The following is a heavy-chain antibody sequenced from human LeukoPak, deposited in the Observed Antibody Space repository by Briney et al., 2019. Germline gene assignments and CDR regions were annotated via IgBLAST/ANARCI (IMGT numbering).Heavy chain of an antibody. CDR1: GFTFSSYG. CDR3: ARDSRDTAMVGPDY. Sequence: GGSLRLSCAASGFTFSSYGMHWVRQAPGKGLEWVAVISYDGSNKYYADSVKGRFTISRDNSKNTLYLQMNSLRAEDTAVYYCARDSRDTAMVGPDYWGQGTLVTVSS. J-gene: IGHJ4*02. D-gene: IGHD5-18*01. V-gene: IGHV3-30*03. CDR2: ISYDGSNK.